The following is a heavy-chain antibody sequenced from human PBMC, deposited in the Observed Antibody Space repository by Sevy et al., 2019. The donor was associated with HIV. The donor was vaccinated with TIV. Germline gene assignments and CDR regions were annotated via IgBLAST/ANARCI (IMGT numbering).Heavy chain of an antibody. J-gene: IGHJ6*02. D-gene: IGHD4-17*01. CDR2: ISYDGSNK. CDR3: ARVSDYGDYGYYYYGMDV. V-gene: IGHV3-30-3*01. CDR1: GFTFSSYA. Sequence: GGSLRLSCAASGFTFSSYAMHWVRQAPGKGLEWVAVISYDGSNKYYADSVKGRFTISRDNSKNTLYLQMNSLRAEDTAVYYCARVSDYGDYGYYYYGMDVWGQGTTVTVSS.